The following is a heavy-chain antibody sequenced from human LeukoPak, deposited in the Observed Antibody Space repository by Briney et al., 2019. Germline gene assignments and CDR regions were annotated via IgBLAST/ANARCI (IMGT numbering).Heavy chain of an antibody. CDR3: ARGRGGGGYCSSTSCYSFDY. CDR2: IIPILGIA. V-gene: IGHV1-69*02. D-gene: IGHD2-2*02. J-gene: IGHJ4*02. Sequence: SVKVSCKASGGTFSSYTISWVRQAPGQGLEWMGRIIPILGIANYAQKFQGRVTITADKSTSTAYMELSSLRSEDTAVYYCARGRGGGGYCSSTSCYSFDYWGQGTLVTVSS. CDR1: GGTFSSYT.